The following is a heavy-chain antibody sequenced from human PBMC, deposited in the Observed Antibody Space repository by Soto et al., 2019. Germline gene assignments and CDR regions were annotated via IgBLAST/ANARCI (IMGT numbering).Heavy chain of an antibody. Sequence: ASVKVSCKASGYTSTSYAMHCVRQAPGQRLEWMGWINAGNGNTKYSQKFQGRVTITRDTSASTAYMELSSLRSEDTAVYYCARDVLRYFDWLLEGDAFDIWGQGTMVTVSS. CDR1: GYTSTSYA. CDR2: INAGNGNT. D-gene: IGHD3-9*01. J-gene: IGHJ3*02. CDR3: ARDVLRYFDWLLEGDAFDI. V-gene: IGHV1-3*01.